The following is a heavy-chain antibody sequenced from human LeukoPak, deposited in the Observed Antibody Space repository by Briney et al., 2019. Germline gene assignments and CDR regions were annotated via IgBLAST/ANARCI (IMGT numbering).Heavy chain of an antibody. CDR2: ISGSGGST. CDR1: GFTFSSYA. CDR3: AKDLYGAYYDFWSGYSPVDY. J-gene: IGHJ4*02. V-gene: IGHV3-23*01. Sequence: GGSLRLSWAASGFTFSSYAMSWVRQAPGKGLEWVSAISGSGGSTYYADSVKGRFTISRDNSKSTLYLQMNSLRAEDTAVYYCAKDLYGAYYDFWSGYSPVDYWGQGTLVTVSS. D-gene: IGHD3-3*01.